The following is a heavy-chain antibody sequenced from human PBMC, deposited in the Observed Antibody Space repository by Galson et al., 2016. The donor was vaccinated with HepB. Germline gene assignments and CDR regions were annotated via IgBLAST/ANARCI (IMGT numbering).Heavy chain of an antibody. CDR2: IYYVGRA. CDR1: GDSIGSRSYH. Sequence: SETLSLTCRVSGDSIGSRSYHWAWIRQPPGKGLEWIGSIYYVGRAYYRSSLKSRLTISLDPAKNHISLNLTSVTAADTAVYYCATVPGWESGIYDHWGQGTLVSVSS. CDR3: ATVPGWESGIYDH. V-gene: IGHV4-39*02. D-gene: IGHD1-26*01. J-gene: IGHJ4*02.